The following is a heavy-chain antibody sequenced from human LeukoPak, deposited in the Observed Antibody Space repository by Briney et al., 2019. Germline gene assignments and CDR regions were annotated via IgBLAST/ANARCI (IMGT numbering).Heavy chain of an antibody. CDR3: AREDYRNYKYGMDV. CDR2: IYTSGST. V-gene: IGHV4-4*07. D-gene: IGHD3-16*02. Sequence: SETLSLTCTVSGCSISSYYWSWIRQPAGKGLEWIGRIYTSGSTNYNPSLKSRVTMSVDTSKNQFSLKLSSVTAADTAVYYCAREDYRNYKYGMDVWGQGTTVTVSS. J-gene: IGHJ6*02. CDR1: GCSISSYY.